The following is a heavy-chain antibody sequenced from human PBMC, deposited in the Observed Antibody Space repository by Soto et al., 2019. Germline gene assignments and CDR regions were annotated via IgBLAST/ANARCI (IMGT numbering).Heavy chain of an antibody. CDR2: ISASGATT. Sequence: EVQLLESGGNLVQPGGSLRLSCAASGFSFSTYALTWVRQVPGKGLEWVSGISASGATTYYADSVKGRFTISRDNSKNTVCLHMTSLRAEDTALYYCAKWTDTVVEAALAGGAFDIWGQGTTVTVSS. V-gene: IGHV3-23*01. J-gene: IGHJ3*02. CDR1: GFSFSTYA. D-gene: IGHD2-2*01. CDR3: AKWTDTVVEAALAGGAFDI.